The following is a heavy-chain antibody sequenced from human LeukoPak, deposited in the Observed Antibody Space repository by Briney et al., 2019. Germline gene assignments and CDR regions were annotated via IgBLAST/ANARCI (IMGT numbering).Heavy chain of an antibody. D-gene: IGHD4-23*01. V-gene: IGHV3-48*03. CDR2: SSSGSTI. CDR1: GFTFSK. CDR3: AREGSGYGDNYYYYYYMDV. Sequence: GGSLRLSCAASGFTFSKMNWVRQAPGKGLEWVSSSSGSTIYYADSVKGRFTISRDNAKNSLYLQMNSLRAEDTAVYYCAREGSGYGDNYYYYYYMDVWGKGTTVTISS. J-gene: IGHJ6*03.